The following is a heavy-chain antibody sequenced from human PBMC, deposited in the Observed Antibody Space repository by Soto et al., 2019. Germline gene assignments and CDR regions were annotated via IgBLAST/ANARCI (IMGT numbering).Heavy chain of an antibody. V-gene: IGHV4-34*01. CDR3: ARAANAYSSSWYVGYYYYGMDV. J-gene: IGHJ6*02. CDR1: GGSFSGYY. D-gene: IGHD6-13*01. Sequence: SETLSLTCAVYGGSFSGYYWSWIRQPPGKGLEWIGEINHSGSTNYNPSLKSRVTISVDTSKNQFSLKLSSVTAADTAVYYCARAANAYSSSWYVGYYYYGMDVWGQGTTVTVSS. CDR2: INHSGST.